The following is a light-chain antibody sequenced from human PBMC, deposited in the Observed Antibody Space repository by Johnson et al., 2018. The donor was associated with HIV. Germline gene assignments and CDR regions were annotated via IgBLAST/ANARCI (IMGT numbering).Light chain of an antibody. V-gene: IGLV1-51*02. Sequence: QSVLTQSPSVSAAPGQKVTISCSGSSSNIGNNYVSWYQQLPGTAPKLLIYENTQRPSGIPDRFSGSKSGASATLGITGLQTGDEADYYCATWDRSLSAGGVFGTGTKVTVL. J-gene: IGLJ1*01. CDR1: SSNIGNNY. CDR3: ATWDRSLSAGGV. CDR2: ENT.